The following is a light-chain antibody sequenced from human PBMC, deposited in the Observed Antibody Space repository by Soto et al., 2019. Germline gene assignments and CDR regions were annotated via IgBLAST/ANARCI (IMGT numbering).Light chain of an antibody. CDR1: SSDVGFYNY. V-gene: IGLV2-14*01. CDR2: EVT. CDR3: CSYVGSNNYV. Sequence: QSVLTQPASVSGSPGQSIAISCTGSSSDVGFYNYISWYQQHPGKVPKLIIYEVTNRPSGVSNRFSGSKSGNTASLTISGLQAEDEADYYCCSYVGSNNYVFGTGTKVTVL. J-gene: IGLJ1*01.